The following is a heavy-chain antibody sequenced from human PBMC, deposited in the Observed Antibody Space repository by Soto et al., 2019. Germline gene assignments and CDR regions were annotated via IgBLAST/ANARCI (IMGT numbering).Heavy chain of an antibody. Sequence: QVQLVESGGGLVKPGGSLRLSCAASGFTFSDYYMSWIRQAPGKGLEWVSSVSSSSSYTNYAYSVKGRFTISRDNAQNSLDLQTNCLRAEGLAVYDCAMVLGAACVRLYCDLWGRGTLVTVSS. D-gene: IGHD6-13*01. CDR2: VSSSSSYT. CDR3: AMVLGAACVRLYCDL. J-gene: IGHJ2*01. CDR1: GFTFSDYY. V-gene: IGHV3-11*05.